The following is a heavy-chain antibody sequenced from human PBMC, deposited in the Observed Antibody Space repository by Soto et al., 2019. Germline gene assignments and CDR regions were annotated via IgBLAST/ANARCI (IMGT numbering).Heavy chain of an antibody. D-gene: IGHD3-3*01. Sequence: GXSVKVSCKAAGYTFTSYDINWVRQATGQGLEWMGWMNPNSGNTGYAQKFQGRVTMTRNTSISTAYMELSSLRSEDTAVYCCARGRLRFFVVIIKQRQCGMVFWCQGTTVTVS. CDR1: GYTFTSYD. V-gene: IGHV1-8*01. CDR3: ARGRLRFFVVIIKQRQCGMVF. J-gene: IGHJ6*02. CDR2: MNPNSGNT.